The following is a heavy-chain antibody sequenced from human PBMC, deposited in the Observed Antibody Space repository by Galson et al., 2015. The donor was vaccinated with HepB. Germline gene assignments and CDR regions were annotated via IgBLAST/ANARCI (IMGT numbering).Heavy chain of an antibody. J-gene: IGHJ4*02. CDR3: ARDRPHDYGENHFDY. D-gene: IGHD4-17*01. CDR2: ISSSSSTI. V-gene: IGHV3-48*01. Sequence: SLRLSCAASGFTFSSYSMNWVRRAPGKGLEWVSYISSSSSTIYYADSVKGRFTISRDNAKNSLYLQMNSLRAEDAAVYYCARDRPHDYGENHFDYWGQGTLVTVSS. CDR1: GFTFSSYS.